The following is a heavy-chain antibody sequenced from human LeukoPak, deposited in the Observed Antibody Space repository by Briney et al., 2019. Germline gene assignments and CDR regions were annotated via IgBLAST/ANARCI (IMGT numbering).Heavy chain of an antibody. J-gene: IGHJ4*02. CDR2: INPNSGGT. Sequence: ASVKVSCKASGYTFTGYYMHWVRQAPGQGLEWMGWINPNSGGTNYAQKFQGRVTMTRDTSISTAYMELSRLKSDDTAVYFCARDLLTLVRGVKVYWGQGTLVIVSS. CDR1: GYTFTGYY. D-gene: IGHD3-10*01. V-gene: IGHV1-2*02. CDR3: ARDLLTLVRGVKVY.